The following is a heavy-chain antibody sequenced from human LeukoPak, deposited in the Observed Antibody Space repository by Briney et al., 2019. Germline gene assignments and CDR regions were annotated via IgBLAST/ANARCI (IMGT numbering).Heavy chain of an antibody. D-gene: IGHD4-11*01. CDR3: AREDHYSRNFDY. CDR2: INHSGST. Sequence: SETLSLTCAVYGGSFSDYYWTWMRQPPGKGLEWIGDINHSGSTNFNPSLKSRVSISVDTSKNQFSLRLSSVTAADTAVYYCAREDHYSRNFDYWGQGTLVTVSS. J-gene: IGHJ4*02. V-gene: IGHV4-34*01. CDR1: GGSFSDYY.